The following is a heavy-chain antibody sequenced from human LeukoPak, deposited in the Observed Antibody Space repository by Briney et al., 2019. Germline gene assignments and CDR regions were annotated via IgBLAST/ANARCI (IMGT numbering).Heavy chain of an antibody. CDR2: ISDSGGRT. V-gene: IGHV3-23*01. Sequence: GGSLRLSCAASGFTFSSYAMNWVRQAPGKGLEGVSGISDSGGRTYYADSVKGRFTISRDNSKNTLFLQMNSLRAEDTAVYYCAKDIVVLPNYGMDVWGQGTTVTVSS. CDR3: AKDIVVLPNYGMDV. CDR1: GFTFSSYA. J-gene: IGHJ6*02. D-gene: IGHD2-2*01.